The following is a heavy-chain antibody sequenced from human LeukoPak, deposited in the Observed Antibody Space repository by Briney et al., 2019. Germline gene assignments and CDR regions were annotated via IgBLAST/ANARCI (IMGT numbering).Heavy chain of an antibody. D-gene: IGHD3-10*01. V-gene: IGHV3-64D*06. J-gene: IGHJ4*02. Sequence: PGGSLRLSCSASGFTFSSSAMYWVRQAPGKGLEYVSAFSSDGSSTFYADSVKGRFTISRDNSKNMLYLQMSSLRADDTAAYYCVKTLKYYGSGRGLFDSWGQGILVTVSS. CDR1: GFTFSSSA. CDR2: FSSDGSST. CDR3: VKTLKYYGSGRGLFDS.